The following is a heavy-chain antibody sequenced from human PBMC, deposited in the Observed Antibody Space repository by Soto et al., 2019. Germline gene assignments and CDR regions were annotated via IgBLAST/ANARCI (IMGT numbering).Heavy chain of an antibody. CDR2: ISYDGSNK. Sequence: QVQLVESGGGVVKPGRSLRLSCAASGFTFRTYGMHWVRQAPGKGLEWVAVISYDGSNKYYADSVKGRFTISRDNSKNTLYLKMNSLRAEDTAVYYCAKDRLLVFGELLPPPIRTGYGRDVCGQGPTVPVS. D-gene: IGHD3-10*01. CDR3: AKDRLLVFGELLPPPIRTGYGRDV. V-gene: IGHV3-30*18. CDR1: GFTFRTYG. J-gene: IGHJ6*02.